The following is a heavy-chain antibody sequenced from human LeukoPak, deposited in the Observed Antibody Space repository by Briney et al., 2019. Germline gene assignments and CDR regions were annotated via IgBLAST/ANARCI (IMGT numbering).Heavy chain of an antibody. CDR1: GGSISSYY. Sequence: SETLSLTCTVSGGSISSYYWSWIRQPPGKGLEWIGEINHSGSTNYNPSLKSRVTISVDTSKNQFSLKLSSVTAADTAVYYCARRSRFLEWLLKGGYFDYWGQGTLVTVSS. J-gene: IGHJ4*02. D-gene: IGHD3-3*01. V-gene: IGHV4-34*01. CDR3: ARRSRFLEWLLKGGYFDY. CDR2: INHSGST.